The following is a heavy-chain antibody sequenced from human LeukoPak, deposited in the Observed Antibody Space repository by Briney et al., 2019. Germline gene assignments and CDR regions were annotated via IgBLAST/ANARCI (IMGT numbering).Heavy chain of an antibody. CDR1: GYTFTGYY. D-gene: IGHD5-24*01. CDR2: FNPSTDGT. Sequence: ASVKVSCKASGYTFTGYYIHWVRQAPGQGLEWMGIFNPSTDGTTYAQKFQGRVTMTRDTSTSTVYMELSSLRFEDTAVYYCARRHPRDGYNYWTGYYFDYWGQGTLVTVSS. V-gene: IGHV1-46*01. CDR3: ARRHPRDGYNYWTGYYFDY. J-gene: IGHJ4*02.